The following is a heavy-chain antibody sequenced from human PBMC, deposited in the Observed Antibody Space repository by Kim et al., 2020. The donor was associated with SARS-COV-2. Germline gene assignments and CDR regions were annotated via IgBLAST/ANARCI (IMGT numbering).Heavy chain of an antibody. J-gene: IGHJ6*01. D-gene: IGHD6-13*01. CDR3: ARDLLQGIAAAGNHAAFVL. V-gene: IGHV3-21*01. CDR1: GFTFSSYS. CDR2: ISSSSSYI. Sequence: GGSLRLSCAASGFTFSSYSMNWVRQAPGKGLEWVSSISSSSSYISYADSVKGRFTISRDNAKNPLYLQMNSLRAEDTAVYYCARDLLQGIAAAGNHAAFVLRGQG.